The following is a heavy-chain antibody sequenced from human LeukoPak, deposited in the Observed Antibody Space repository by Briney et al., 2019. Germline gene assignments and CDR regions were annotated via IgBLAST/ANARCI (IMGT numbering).Heavy chain of an antibody. CDR1: GYTFTNYY. CDR2: INPSGGST. D-gene: IGHD3-10*01. J-gene: IGHJ3*02. CDR3: VRLMTSGDAFDI. Sequence: ASVKVSCKASGYTFTNYYMHWVRQAPGQGLEWMGIINPSGGSTSCAQKFQGRVTMTRDTSTSTVYMELSSLRSEDTAVYYCVRLMTSGDAFDIWGQGTMVTVSS. V-gene: IGHV1-46*01.